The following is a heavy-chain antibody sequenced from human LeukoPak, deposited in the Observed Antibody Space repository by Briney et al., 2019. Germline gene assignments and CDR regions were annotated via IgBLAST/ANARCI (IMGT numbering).Heavy chain of an antibody. CDR3: ARRLDFWSGSDAFDI. CDR1: GGSVSSYY. D-gene: IGHD3-3*01. CDR2: IYYSGST. Sequence: SETLSLTCTVSGGSVSSYYWSWIRQPPGKGLEWIGYIYYSGSTNYNPSLKSRVTISVDTSKNQFSLKLSSVTAADTAVYYCARRLDFWSGSDAFDIWGQGTMVTVSS. V-gene: IGHV4-59*02. J-gene: IGHJ3*02.